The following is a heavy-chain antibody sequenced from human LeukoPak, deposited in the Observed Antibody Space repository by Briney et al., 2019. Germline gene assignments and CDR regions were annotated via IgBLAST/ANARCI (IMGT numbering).Heavy chain of an antibody. V-gene: IGHV3-43*02. J-gene: IGHJ4*02. Sequence: GGSLRLSCAASGFTFDDYAMHWVRQAPGKGLEWVSLISGDGGSTYYADSVKGRFTISRDNSKNSLYLQMNSLRTEDTALYYCAKGGPTYYYGSGDYLDYWGQGTLVTVSS. CDR1: GFTFDDYA. CDR2: ISGDGGST. CDR3: AKGGPTYYYGSGDYLDY. D-gene: IGHD3-10*01.